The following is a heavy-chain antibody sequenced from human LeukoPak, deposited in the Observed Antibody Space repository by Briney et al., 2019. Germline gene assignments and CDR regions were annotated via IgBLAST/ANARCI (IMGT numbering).Heavy chain of an antibody. CDR1: GGSFSGYY. V-gene: IGHV4-34*01. CDR2: INHSGTT. J-gene: IGHJ4*02. Sequence: SETLSLTCAVYGGSFSGYYWTWIRQPPGKGLEWIGEINHSGTTNYNPSLKSRVTVSVDTSKNQFSLKLSSVTAADTAVYYCARDEGSSSWLQYTPFDYWGQGTLVTVSS. D-gene: IGHD6-13*01. CDR3: ARDEGSSSWLQYTPFDY.